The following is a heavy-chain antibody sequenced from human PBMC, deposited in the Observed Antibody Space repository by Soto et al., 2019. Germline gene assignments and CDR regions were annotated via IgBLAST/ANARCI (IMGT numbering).Heavy chain of an antibody. Sequence: EVQLLESGGGLVQPGGSLRLSCTASGFTFSTFDMTWVRQAPGKGLEWVSLIRGVAGSTHYADSVKGRFTISKDNSKNMLYLEMNSPRGDDTAVYFCVKGAWLDYWGQGSMVTVSS. CDR3: VKGAWLDY. CDR2: IRGVAGST. CDR1: GFTFSTFD. J-gene: IGHJ4*02. V-gene: IGHV3-23*01.